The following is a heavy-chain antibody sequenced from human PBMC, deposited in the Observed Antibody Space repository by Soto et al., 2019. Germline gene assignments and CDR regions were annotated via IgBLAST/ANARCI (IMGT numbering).Heavy chain of an antibody. CDR3: AKCLMMSFYAFDI. CDR2: ISGSGGST. V-gene: IGHV3-23*01. D-gene: IGHD3-16*01. Sequence: EVQLLESGGGLVQPGGSLRLSCAASGFTFSSYAMSWVRQAPGKGLEWVSAISGSGGSTYYADSVKGRFTISRHNSKNTLYLQMNSLRAEDMEVDYCAKCLMMSFYAFDIWGQGTMVTVSS. CDR1: GFTFSSYA. J-gene: IGHJ3*02.